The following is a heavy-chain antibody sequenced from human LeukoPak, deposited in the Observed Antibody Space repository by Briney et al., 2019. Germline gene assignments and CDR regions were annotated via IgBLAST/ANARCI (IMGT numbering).Heavy chain of an antibody. CDR2: ISGNNDNP. CDR1: LYTLSNFG. J-gene: IGHJ4*02. D-gene: IGHD2-2*01. V-gene: IGHV1-18*01. Sequence: ASVCVSRMTSLYTLSNFGINWVRQAPGQGLEWMGWISGNNDNPNYGQKFQGRFTVTTDSSTSTAYMELRNLRFGDTAVYYCARDGTSTDDYWGQGTLVTVSS. CDR3: ARDGTSTDDY.